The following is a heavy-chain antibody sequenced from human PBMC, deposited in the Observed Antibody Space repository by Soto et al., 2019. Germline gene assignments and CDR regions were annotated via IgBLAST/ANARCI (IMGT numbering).Heavy chain of an antibody. CDR3: ARDSVPYYYDSSGYLGAFDI. D-gene: IGHD3-22*01. CDR2: IYYSGST. J-gene: IGHJ3*02. CDR1: GGSVSSGSYY. Sequence: SETLSLTCTVSGGSVSSGSYYWILIRQPPGKGLEWIRYIYYSGSTNYNPSLKSRVTISVDTSKNQFSLKLSSVTAADTAVYYCARDSVPYYYDSSGYLGAFDIWGQGTMVTVSS. V-gene: IGHV4-61*01.